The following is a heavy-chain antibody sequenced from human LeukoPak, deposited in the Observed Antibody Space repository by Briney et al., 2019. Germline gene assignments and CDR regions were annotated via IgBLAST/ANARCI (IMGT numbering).Heavy chain of an antibody. CDR1: GYSFTSYW. V-gene: IGHV5-51*01. D-gene: IGHD3-22*01. CDR2: IYPGDSDT. Sequence: GESLKISCKGSGYSFTSYWIGWVRQMPGKGLEWMWIIYPGDSDTRYSPSFQGQVTISADKSISTAYLQWSSLKASDTAMYYCARPIHYYDSSGYFGGNAFDIWGQGTMVTVSS. J-gene: IGHJ3*02. CDR3: ARPIHYYDSSGYFGGNAFDI.